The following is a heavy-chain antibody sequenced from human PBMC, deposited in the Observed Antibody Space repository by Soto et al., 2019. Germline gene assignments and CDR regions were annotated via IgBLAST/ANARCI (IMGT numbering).Heavy chain of an antibody. D-gene: IGHD6-6*01. V-gene: IGHV2-70*11. CDR2: IDWDGDK. CDR3: ARIGSSSSPHYYYYGMDV. Sequence: SGPTLVNPTQTLTLTCTFSGFSLSTSGMCVSWIRQPPGKALEWLARIDWDGDKYYNTSLKTRLTISKDTSKNQVVLTMTNMDPVDTATYYCARIGSSSSPHYYYYGMDVWGQGTTVTVSS. J-gene: IGHJ6*02. CDR1: GFSLSTSGMC.